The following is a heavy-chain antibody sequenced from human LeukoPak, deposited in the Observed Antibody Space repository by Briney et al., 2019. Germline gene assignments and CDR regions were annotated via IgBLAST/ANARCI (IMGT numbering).Heavy chain of an antibody. V-gene: IGHV4-34*01. D-gene: IGHD5-18*01. J-gene: IGHJ4*02. CDR1: GGAFSGYY. CDR2: INHSGST. Sequence: SETLSLTCAVYGGAFSGYYWSWIRQPPGKGLEWMGEINHSGSTNYNPSLKSRVTISVDTSKNQFSLKLSSVTAADTAVYYCARGLSPRGYSYGYSPMYYFDYWGQGTLVTVSS. CDR3: ARGLSPRGYSYGYSPMYYFDY.